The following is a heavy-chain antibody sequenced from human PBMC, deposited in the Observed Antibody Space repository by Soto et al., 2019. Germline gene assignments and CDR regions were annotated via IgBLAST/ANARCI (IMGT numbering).Heavy chain of an antibody. CDR2: IYHSGST. J-gene: IGHJ4*02. V-gene: IGHV4-30-2*06. CDR3: ARGTVSAIFDY. CDR1: GGSISSGGYS. Sequence: PSETLSLTCAASGGSISSGGYSWSWIRQSPGKGLEWIGYIYHSGSTYYNPSLKSRVTISVDRSKNQFSLKLSSVTAADTAVYYCARGTVSAIFDYWGQGTLVTVSS. D-gene: IGHD4-4*01.